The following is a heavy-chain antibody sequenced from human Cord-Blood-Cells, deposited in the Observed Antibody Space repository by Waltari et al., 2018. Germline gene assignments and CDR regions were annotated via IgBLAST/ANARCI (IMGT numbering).Heavy chain of an antibody. CDR2: ISSSSSYI. J-gene: IGHJ4*02. Sequence: EVQLVESGGGLVKPGGSLRLSCAASGFTFSSYSMNWVRQAPGKGLECVSSISSSSSYIYYADSVKGRFTISRDNAKNSLYLQMNSLRAEDTAVYYCARVPGWSYYFDYWGQGTLVTVSS. V-gene: IGHV3-21*01. D-gene: IGHD2-15*01. CDR3: ARVPGWSYYFDY. CDR1: GFTFSSYS.